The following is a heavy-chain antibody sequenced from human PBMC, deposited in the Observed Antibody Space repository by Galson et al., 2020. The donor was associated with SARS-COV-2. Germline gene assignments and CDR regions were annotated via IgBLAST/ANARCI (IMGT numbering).Heavy chain of an antibody. J-gene: IGHJ6*03. D-gene: IGHD3-3*01. CDR1: GFTFSSYS. Sequence: GGSLRLSCAASGFTFSSYSMNWVRQAQGKGLEWVSYISSSSSTIYYADSVKGRFTISRDNAKNSLYLQMNSLRAEDTAVYYCARSGLEWLVRLYYYYVYIDVWGKGTTVTVSS. CDR3: ARSGLEWLVRLYYYYVYIDV. V-gene: IGHV3-48*01. CDR2: ISSSSSTI.